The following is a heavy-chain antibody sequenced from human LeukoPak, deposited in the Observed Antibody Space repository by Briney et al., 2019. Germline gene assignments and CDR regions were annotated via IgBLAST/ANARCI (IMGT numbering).Heavy chain of an antibody. Sequence: SQTLSLTCTVSGDSISSGDYYWSWIRQPAGKGLEWIGRISSSGSTYYNPSLKSRVTISVDTSKNQFSLKLSSVTAADTAVYYCARQRVSSSWYRYYYYYMDVWGKGTTVTISS. CDR3: ARQRVSSSWYRYYYYYMDV. J-gene: IGHJ6*03. V-gene: IGHV4-61*02. D-gene: IGHD6-13*01. CDR2: ISSSGST. CDR1: GDSISSGDYY.